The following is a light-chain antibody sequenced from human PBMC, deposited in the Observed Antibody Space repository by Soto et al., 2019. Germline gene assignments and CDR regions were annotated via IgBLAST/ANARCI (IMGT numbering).Light chain of an antibody. CDR1: QSVSSN. CDR3: QQYNNWPYT. V-gene: IGKV3-15*01. J-gene: IGKJ2*01. Sequence: EIVMTQSPATLSVSQGERATLSCRASQSVSSNLAWYQQKPGQAPRLLIYGASTRATGIPARFSGSGSGTEFTLTISSLQSEDFAVYYCQQYNNWPYTFGQGTKVDIK. CDR2: GAS.